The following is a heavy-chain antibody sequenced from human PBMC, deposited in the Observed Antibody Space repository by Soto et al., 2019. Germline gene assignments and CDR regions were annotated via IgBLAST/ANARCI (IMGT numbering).Heavy chain of an antibody. CDR1: GFTFNDFE. CDR3: ARGCARLNS. V-gene: IGHV3-48*03. Sequence: EVQLLESGGGLVQPGGSLRLSCGVSGFTFNDFEMNWVRQAPGKGPEWLAYIDGSGATKKYADSVRGRFTISRDNPNNSLFLHMSSLSAANMAIYYCARGCARLNSWGQGTQVCVSS. J-gene: IGHJ4*02. CDR2: IDGSGATK.